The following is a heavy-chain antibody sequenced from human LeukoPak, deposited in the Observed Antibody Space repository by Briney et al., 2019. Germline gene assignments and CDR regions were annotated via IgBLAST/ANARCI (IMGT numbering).Heavy chain of an antibody. J-gene: IGHJ5*02. CDR1: GGSISSGSYY. Sequence: SQTLSLTCTVSGGSISSGSYYWSWIRQPAGKGLERIGRIYTSGSTNYNPSLKGRVTISVDTSKNQFSLKLSSVTAADTAVYYCAREGALYDSSDYYLSWFDPWGQGTLVTVSS. D-gene: IGHD3-22*01. CDR2: IYTSGST. V-gene: IGHV4-61*02. CDR3: AREGALYDSSDYYLSWFDP.